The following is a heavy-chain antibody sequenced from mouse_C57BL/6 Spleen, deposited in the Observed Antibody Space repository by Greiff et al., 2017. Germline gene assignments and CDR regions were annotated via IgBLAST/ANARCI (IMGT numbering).Heavy chain of an antibody. CDR3: AIRYYGNYLYYFDY. CDR1: GYTFTSYW. V-gene: IGHV1-69*01. D-gene: IGHD2-1*01. CDR2: IDPSDSYT. J-gene: IGHJ2*01. Sequence: QVQLQQPGAELVMPGASVKLSCKASGYTFTSYWMHWVKQRPGQGLEWIGEIDPSDSYTNYNQKFKGKSTLTVDKSSSTAYMQLSSLTSEDSAVYYCAIRYYGNYLYYFDYWGQGTTLTVSS.